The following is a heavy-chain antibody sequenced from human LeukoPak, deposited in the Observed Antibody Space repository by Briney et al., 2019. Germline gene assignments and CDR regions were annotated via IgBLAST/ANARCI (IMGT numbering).Heavy chain of an antibody. V-gene: IGHV4-39*07. CDR1: GGSISSSSYY. CDR3: ARSTRYSGSYLWFDP. CDR2: INHSGST. J-gene: IGHJ5*02. Sequence: PSETLSLTCTVSGGSISSSSYYWGWIRQPPGKGLEWIGEINHSGSTNYNPSLKSRVTISVDTSKNQFSLKLSSVTAADTAVYYCARSTRYSGSYLWFDPWGQGTLVTVSS. D-gene: IGHD1-26*01.